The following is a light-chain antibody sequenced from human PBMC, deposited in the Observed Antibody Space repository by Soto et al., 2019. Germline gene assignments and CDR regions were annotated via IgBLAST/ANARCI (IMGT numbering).Light chain of an antibody. CDR3: SSCAGSNNPYV. J-gene: IGLJ1*01. V-gene: IGLV2-8*01. Sequence: QSVLTQPPSASGSPGQSVTISCTGTSSDVGGCKFVSWYQQYPGKAPQPIIYEVNKRPSGVPDRFSGSKSGNTASLTVSGLQAEDEADYHCSSCAGSNNPYVFGTGTKLTVL. CDR2: EVN. CDR1: SSDVGGCKF.